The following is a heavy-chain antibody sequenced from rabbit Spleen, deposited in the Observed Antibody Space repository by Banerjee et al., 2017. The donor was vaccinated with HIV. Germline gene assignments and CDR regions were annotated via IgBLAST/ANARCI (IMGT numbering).Heavy chain of an antibody. CDR1: GFDFSSYG. D-gene: IGHD1-1*01. CDR3: AREYSSYSGDIDM. CDR2: IDPVFGIT. V-gene: IGHV1S47*01. Sequence: QEQLVESGGGLVQPGGSLKLSCKASGFDFSSYGVSWVRQAPGKGLEWIGYIDPVFGITYFANWVNGRFTISSHNAQNTLFLQLNSLTVADTATYFCAREYSSYSGDIDMWGPGTLVTVS. J-gene: IGHJ4*01.